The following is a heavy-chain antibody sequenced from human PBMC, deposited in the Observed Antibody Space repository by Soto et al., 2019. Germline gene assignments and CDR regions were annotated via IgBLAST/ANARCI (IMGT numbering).Heavy chain of an antibody. D-gene: IGHD3-16*01. V-gene: IGHV3-23*01. CDR2: VSASGRSR. Sequence: EVQLLESGGGLVQPGGSLRLSCVGSGIEFSNYAMSWVRQAPGKGLEWVSIVSASGRSRYHADSVKGRFTISRDNSKNTLYLLMTNLRAEDTAVYYCAKDGNWLDVYYDVWGQGTPVTVSS. CDR1: GIEFSNYA. J-gene: IGHJ4*02. CDR3: AKDGNWLDVYYDV.